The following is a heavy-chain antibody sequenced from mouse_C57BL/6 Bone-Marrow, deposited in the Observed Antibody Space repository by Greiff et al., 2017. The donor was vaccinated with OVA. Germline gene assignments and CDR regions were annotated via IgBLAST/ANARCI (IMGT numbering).Heavy chain of an antibody. CDR2: ISYDGSN. J-gene: IGHJ3*01. D-gene: IGHD1-1*01. CDR3: ARDQVSTTVPWFAY. Sequence: ESGPGLVKPSQSLSLTCSVTGYSITSGYYCNWIRQFPGNKLEWMGYISYDGSNNYNPSLKNRTSITRDTSKNQFFLKLNSLTTEDTATYYCARDQVSTTVPWFAYWGQGTLVTVSA. CDR1: GYSITSGYY. V-gene: IGHV3-6*01.